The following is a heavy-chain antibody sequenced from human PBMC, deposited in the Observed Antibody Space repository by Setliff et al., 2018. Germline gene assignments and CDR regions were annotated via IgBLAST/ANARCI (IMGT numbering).Heavy chain of an antibody. Sequence: ASVKVSCKASGYTFTGYYLHWVRQAPGQGLEWMGIIDPSADYTNYAQKFQGRVTMTKDTSTTTVYLELSSLRSEDTALYYCARAPLESGYYYGQGHYFDNWGQGTPVTVSS. J-gene: IGHJ4*02. CDR3: ARAPLESGYYYGQGHYFDN. D-gene: IGHD5-18*01. V-gene: IGHV1-46*01. CDR2: IDPSADYT. CDR1: GYTFTGYY.